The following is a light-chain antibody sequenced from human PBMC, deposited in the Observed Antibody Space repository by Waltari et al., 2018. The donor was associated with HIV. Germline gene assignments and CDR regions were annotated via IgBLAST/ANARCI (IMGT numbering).Light chain of an antibody. CDR2: AAS. Sequence: ALQMTQSPSSLSASVGDRVTITCRASQGIRNDLGWYQQKPGKAPKLLIYAASSLPSGVPSRFSGSGSGTDFTLTISSLQPEDFATYYCLQDYKYPLTFGGGTKVEIK. J-gene: IGKJ4*01. V-gene: IGKV1-6*01. CDR3: LQDYKYPLT. CDR1: QGIRND.